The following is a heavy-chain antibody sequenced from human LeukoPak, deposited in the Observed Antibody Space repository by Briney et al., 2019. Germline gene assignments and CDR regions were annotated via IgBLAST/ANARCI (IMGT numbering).Heavy chain of an antibody. CDR3: ARGVCGGDCSPGRGYYYYYYMDV. CDR1: GGTFSSYA. CDR2: IIPIFGTA. V-gene: IGHV1-69*05. J-gene: IGHJ6*03. D-gene: IGHD2-21*02. Sequence: SVKVSCKASGGTFSSYAISWVRQAPGQGLEWMGRIIPIFGTANYAQKFQGRVTITTDESTSTAYMELSSLRSEDTAVYYCARGVCGGDCSPGRGYYYYYYMDVWRKGTTVTVSS.